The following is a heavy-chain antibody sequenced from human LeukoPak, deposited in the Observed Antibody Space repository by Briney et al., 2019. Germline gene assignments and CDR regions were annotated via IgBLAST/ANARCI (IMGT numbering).Heavy chain of an antibody. V-gene: IGHV4-61*03. Sequence: SETLSLTCTVSGDSVSSDSYYWSWIRQPPGKGLEWIAYIYYSGTTKYNPSLKSRVTIAVDTSKNHFSLKLSSVTAADTAVYYCARDSRGYYDSSGYFDHWGQGTLVTVSS. D-gene: IGHD3-22*01. J-gene: IGHJ4*02. CDR3: ARDSRGYYDSSGYFDH. CDR2: IYYSGTT. CDR1: GDSVSSDSYY.